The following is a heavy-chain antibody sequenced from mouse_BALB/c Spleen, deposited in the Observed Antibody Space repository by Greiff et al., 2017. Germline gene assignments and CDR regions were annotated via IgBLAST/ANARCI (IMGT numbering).Heavy chain of an antibody. V-gene: IGHV1-87*01. J-gene: IGHJ2*01. Sequence: QVQLQQSGAELARPGASVKLSCKASGYTFTSYWMQWVKQRPGQGLEWIGAIYPGDGDTRYTQKFKGKATLTADKSSSTAYMQLSSLASEDSAVYYCARSYDGYYDYWGQGTTLTVSS. D-gene: IGHD2-3*01. CDR1: GYTFTSYW. CDR3: ARSYDGYYDY. CDR2: IYPGDGDT.